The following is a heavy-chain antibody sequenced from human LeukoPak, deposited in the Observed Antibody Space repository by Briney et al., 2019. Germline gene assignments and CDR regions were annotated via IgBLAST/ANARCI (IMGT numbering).Heavy chain of an antibody. J-gene: IGHJ4*02. V-gene: IGHV3-21*04. Sequence: GGPLSFSVQTPGLPSSSYPLTWFAKPPGKAWKWVSAFGPGPISTSTWYADSVMGRFTISRDNAKSSVFLQMNNLRDEDTAIYYCARGGTYCFDSCYGTKYWGQGILVTVSS. CDR1: GLPSSSYP. CDR3: ARGGTYCFDSCYGTKY. D-gene: IGHD2-2*01. CDR2: FGPGPIST.